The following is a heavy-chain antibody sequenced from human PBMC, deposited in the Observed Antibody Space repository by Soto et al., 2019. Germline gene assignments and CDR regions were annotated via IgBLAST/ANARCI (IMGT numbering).Heavy chain of an antibody. D-gene: IGHD2-21*02. Sequence: EAQLVESGGGLVQPGGSLRLSCVASGFTVSSNYMSWVRQAPGKGLEWVSVIFSGGSTNYADSVKGRFTISRDNSKNTLYLQMNSLRAEDTAVYYCATRVTAGNWGQGTLVTVSS. CDR3: ATRVTAGN. V-gene: IGHV3-66*01. CDR1: GFTVSSNY. J-gene: IGHJ4*02. CDR2: IFSGGST.